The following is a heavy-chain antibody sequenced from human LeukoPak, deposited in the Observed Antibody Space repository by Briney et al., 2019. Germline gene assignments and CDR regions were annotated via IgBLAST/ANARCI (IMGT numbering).Heavy chain of an antibody. CDR3: ARIPYSSSSGAFDI. J-gene: IGHJ3*02. CDR1: GFTFSDYY. CDR2: ISSSSNFI. D-gene: IGHD6-13*01. V-gene: IGHV3-11*06. Sequence: GGSLRLSCAASGFTFSDYYMSWIRQAPGKGLEWVSYISSSSNFISYGDSMRGRFTISRDNAQNSLYLQMNSLRAEDTAVYYCARIPYSSSSGAFDIWGQGTMVTVSS.